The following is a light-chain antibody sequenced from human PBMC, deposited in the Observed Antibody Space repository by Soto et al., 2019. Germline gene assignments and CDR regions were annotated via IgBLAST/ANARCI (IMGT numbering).Light chain of an antibody. Sequence: DIQMTQSPSTLSAFVGDRVTITCRASQSISSRLAWYQQKPGQAPRLLIYQASTLESGVPSRFSRSRSGTEFTLTITSLQPDDFATYYCQQFNSYSLTFGQGTKVEIK. J-gene: IGKJ1*01. CDR2: QAS. CDR1: QSISSR. CDR3: QQFNSYSLT. V-gene: IGKV1-5*03.